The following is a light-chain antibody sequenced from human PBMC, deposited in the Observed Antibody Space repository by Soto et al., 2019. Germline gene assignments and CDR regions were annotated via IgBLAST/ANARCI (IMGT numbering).Light chain of an antibody. Sequence: IVMTLSTAPLSGPQVKSSPCSRRLTERVGSDLAWCHQHPGQAHRLFIHDASTRASGIPHRFSGSGSGTDFTLTISRLEPEDFAVYCGQQFDGSLWTFGPGPKVDSK. CDR2: DAS. V-gene: IGKV3D-15*01. CDR3: QQFDGSLWT. J-gene: IGKJ1*01. CDR1: ERVGSD.